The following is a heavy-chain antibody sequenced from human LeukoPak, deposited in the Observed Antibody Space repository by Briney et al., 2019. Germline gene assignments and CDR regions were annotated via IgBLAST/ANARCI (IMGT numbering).Heavy chain of an antibody. CDR1: GDSLSSNSAA. V-gene: IGHV6-1*01. D-gene: IGHD2-2*01. CDR3: ARTWGYCSSTSCYYSDY. Sequence: HSQTLSLTCALSGDSLSSNSAAWNWIRQSPSRGLEWLGRTYYRSKSYNDYAVSVKSRITINPDTSKNQFSLQLNSVTPEDTAVYYCARTWGYCSSTSCYYSDYWGQGTLVTVSS. J-gene: IGHJ4*02. CDR2: TYYRSKSYN.